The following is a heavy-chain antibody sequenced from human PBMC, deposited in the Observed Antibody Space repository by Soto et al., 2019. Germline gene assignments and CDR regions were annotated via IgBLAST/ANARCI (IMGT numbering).Heavy chain of an antibody. Sequence: GSLRLSCAASGFTFSNYPMSWVRQAPGKGLDWVSGISGSGDRTYYGDSAKGRFTISKDISKNSLSLQLDSLGVEDTAVYFCVKDDGGYPSTAPHWGQGTLVTVSS. J-gene: IGHJ4*02. CDR2: ISGSGDRT. D-gene: IGHD3-22*01. V-gene: IGHV3-23*01. CDR3: VKDDGGYPSTAPH. CDR1: GFTFSNYP.